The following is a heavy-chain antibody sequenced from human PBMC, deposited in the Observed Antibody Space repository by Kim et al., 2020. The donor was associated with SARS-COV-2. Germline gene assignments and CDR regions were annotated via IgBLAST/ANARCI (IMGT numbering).Heavy chain of an antibody. V-gene: IGHV3-11*01. CDR2: ISSSGECT. D-gene: IGHD1-1*01. CDR3: ARSGNGDNAFGI. J-gene: IGHJ4*02. CDR1: GLTFSDSY. Sequence: GGSLRLSCAASGLTFSDSYMNWVRQAPGKGLEWLSFISSSGECTFYADSVEGRFTISRDNAKNTLYLQMNYLRDEDTAVYYCARSGNGDNAFGIWGQGVLVTVSS.